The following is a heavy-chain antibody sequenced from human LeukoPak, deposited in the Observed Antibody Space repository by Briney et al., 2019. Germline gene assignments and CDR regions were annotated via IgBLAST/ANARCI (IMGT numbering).Heavy chain of an antibody. CDR2: IYTSGNA. Sequence: PSETLSLTCTVSGDSISSYYWTWIRQPAGKGLEWIGHIYTSGNANYNPSLKSRVTMSVDTSKNQFSLKLSSVTAADTAVYYCAREEGHYYGSTYYYKTLDPWGQGTLVTVSS. CDR3: AREEGHYYGSTYYYKTLDP. V-gene: IGHV4-4*07. D-gene: IGHD3-10*01. J-gene: IGHJ5*02. CDR1: GDSISSYY.